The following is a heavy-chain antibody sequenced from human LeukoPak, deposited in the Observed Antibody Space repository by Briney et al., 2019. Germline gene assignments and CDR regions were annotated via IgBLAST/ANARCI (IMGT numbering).Heavy chain of an antibody. CDR2: IYYSGST. J-gene: IGHJ3*02. CDR1: GGSISSYY. V-gene: IGHV4-59*01. D-gene: IGHD3-10*01. CDR3: AREGGWFGDAFDI. Sequence: SETLSLTCTVSGGSISSYYWSWIRQPPGKGLEWIGYIYYSGSTNYNPSLKSRVTISVDTSKNQFSLKLSSVTAADTAVYYCAREGGWFGDAFDIWGQGTMVTVSS.